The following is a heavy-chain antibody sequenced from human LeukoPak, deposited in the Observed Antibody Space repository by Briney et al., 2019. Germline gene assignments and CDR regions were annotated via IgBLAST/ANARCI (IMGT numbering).Heavy chain of an antibody. V-gene: IGHV1-2*02. Sequence: ASVKVSCKASGYTFTGYYMHWVRQAPGQGLEWMGWINPNSGGTNYAQKFQGRVTMTRDTSISTAYMELSSLRSEDTAVYYCAREGVNYYDSSGYYYGDFDYWGQGTLVTVSS. CDR2: INPNSGGT. J-gene: IGHJ4*02. CDR3: AREGVNYYDSSGYYYGDFDY. D-gene: IGHD3-22*01. CDR1: GYTFTGYY.